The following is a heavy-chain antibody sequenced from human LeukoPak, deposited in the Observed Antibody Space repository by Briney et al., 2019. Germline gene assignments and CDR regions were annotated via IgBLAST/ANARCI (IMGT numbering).Heavy chain of an antibody. CDR2: ISAYNGNT. V-gene: IGHV1-18*04. D-gene: IGHD6-19*01. Sequence: GASVKVSCKASGYTFTGYYIHWVRQAPGQGLEWMGWISAYNGNTNYAQKLQGRVTMTTDTSTSTAYMELRSLRSDDTAVYYCARHKIAVAGNWFDPWGQGTLVTVSS. CDR1: GYTFTGYY. J-gene: IGHJ5*02. CDR3: ARHKIAVAGNWFDP.